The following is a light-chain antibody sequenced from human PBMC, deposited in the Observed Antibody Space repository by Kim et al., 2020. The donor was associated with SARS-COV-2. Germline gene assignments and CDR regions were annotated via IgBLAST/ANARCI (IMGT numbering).Light chain of an antibody. CDR2: AAS. J-gene: IGKJ2*01. CDR1: QIVGSDY. CDR3: QHYGSSPPLYT. V-gene: IGKV3-20*01. Sequence: DIVLMQSPGTLSLLPGERTSLSCRASQIVGSDYLAWYQQKSGQAPRLLIYAASNRASGIPDRFSGSGSATDFTLTISRLEPEDFAVYYCQHYGSSPPLYTFGQGTKLEI.